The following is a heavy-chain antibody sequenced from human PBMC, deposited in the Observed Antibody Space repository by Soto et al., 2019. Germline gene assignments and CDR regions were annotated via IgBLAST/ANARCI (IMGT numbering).Heavy chain of an antibody. D-gene: IGHD6-13*01. CDR1: GCSISGGGYY. CDR2: IYYSGST. CDR3: ASTAAGEDAYFDY. J-gene: IGHJ4*02. V-gene: IGHV4-31*03. Sequence: SETLCLSCTVSGCSISGGGYYWSRMGQHQGKDLVWIGYIYYSGSTYYNPPLKSRVTISVDTSKTQFSLQMSSVTAADTAVYYCASTAAGEDAYFDYWGQGTLVTVSS.